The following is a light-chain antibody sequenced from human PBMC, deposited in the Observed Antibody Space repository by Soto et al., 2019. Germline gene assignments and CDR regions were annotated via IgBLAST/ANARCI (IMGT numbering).Light chain of an antibody. CDR1: SSDVGGFYS. V-gene: IGLV2-23*02. CDR3: CSYAGSSTYV. CDR2: GVT. J-gene: IGLJ1*01. Sequence: QSVLTQPASVSGSPGQSITISCTGTSSDVGGFYSVSWYRRHPGKAPKLIIYGVTNRPSGVSNRFSGSKSGNTASLTISGLQAEDEADYYCCSYAGSSTYVFGTGTKVTVL.